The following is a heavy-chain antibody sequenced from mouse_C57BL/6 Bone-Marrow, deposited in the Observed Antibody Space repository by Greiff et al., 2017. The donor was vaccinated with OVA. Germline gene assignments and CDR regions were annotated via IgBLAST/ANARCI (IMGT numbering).Heavy chain of an antibody. CDR3: TRVYYGSSDYAMDY. J-gene: IGHJ4*01. D-gene: IGHD1-1*01. V-gene: IGHV14-4*01. CDR2: IDTENGDT. CDR1: GFNIKDDY. Sequence: VQLKQSGAELVRPGASVKLSCTASGFNIKDDYMHWVKQRPEQGLEWIGWIDTENGDTEYASKFQGKATITADTSSNTAYLQLSSLTSEDTAVYYCTRVYYGSSDYAMDYWGQGTSVTVSS.